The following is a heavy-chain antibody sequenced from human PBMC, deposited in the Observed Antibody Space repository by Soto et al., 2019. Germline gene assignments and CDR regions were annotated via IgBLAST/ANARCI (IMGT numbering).Heavy chain of an antibody. CDR1: GGTFSNYA. V-gene: IGHV1-69*01. D-gene: IGHD6-19*01. CDR2: NNPIFGTP. J-gene: IGHJ6*02. Sequence: QVQLVQSGAEVKKLGSSVKVSCKASGGTFSNYAFSWVRQAPGQGLEWMGGNNPIFGTPNYAQKFKGRLTIIADESASTVYMELSSLRSDDTAVYYCSKDPYSSGWDRHYYYGMDVWGQGTTVTVSS. CDR3: SKDPYSSGWDRHYYYGMDV.